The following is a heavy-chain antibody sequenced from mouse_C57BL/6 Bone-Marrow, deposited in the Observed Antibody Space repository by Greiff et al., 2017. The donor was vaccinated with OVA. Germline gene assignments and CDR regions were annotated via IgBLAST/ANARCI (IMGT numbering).Heavy chain of an antibody. V-gene: IGHV1-11*01. J-gene: IGHJ4*01. CDR3: GLDYYYGTSYYAMDD. D-gene: IGHD1-1*01. Sequence: LQRSGAELASPGASVTLSCKASGYPFTDPIMNWVKKRPGQGLEWIGRIYPVSGVINYNQKFMGKATFSVDRYSSTVDMVLNRLTSEDHAVYYCGLDYYYGTSYYAMDDWGQGTSVTVSS. CDR1: GYPFTDPI. CDR2: IYPVSGVI.